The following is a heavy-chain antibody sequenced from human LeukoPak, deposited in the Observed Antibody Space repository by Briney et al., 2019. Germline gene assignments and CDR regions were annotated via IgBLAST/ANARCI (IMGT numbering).Heavy chain of an antibody. D-gene: IGHD3-10*01. V-gene: IGHV4-31*03. J-gene: IGHJ6*02. Sequence: PSETLSLTCTVSGGSISSGGYYWSWIRQHPGKGLEWIGYIYYSGSTYYNPSLKSRVTISVDTSKNQFSLKLSSVTAADTAVYYCARWAEMENSNYYGSGTYGMDVWGQGTTVTVSS. CDR2: IYYSGST. CDR3: ARWAEMENSNYYGSGTYGMDV. CDR1: GGSISSGGYY.